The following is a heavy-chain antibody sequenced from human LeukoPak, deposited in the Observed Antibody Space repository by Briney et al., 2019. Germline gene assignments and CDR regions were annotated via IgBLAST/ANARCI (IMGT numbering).Heavy chain of an antibody. V-gene: IGHV4-4*07. CDR2: IDNSGST. CDR1: GGSISSYY. Sequence: SETLSLTCTVPGGSISSYYWSWIRQPAGKGLEWIGRIDNSGSTNYNPSLKSRVTISVDKSKNQFSLKVSSVTAADTAVYYCARVAPSGYYYMDVWGKGTTVTVSS. D-gene: IGHD6-25*01. CDR3: ARVAPSGYYYMDV. J-gene: IGHJ6*03.